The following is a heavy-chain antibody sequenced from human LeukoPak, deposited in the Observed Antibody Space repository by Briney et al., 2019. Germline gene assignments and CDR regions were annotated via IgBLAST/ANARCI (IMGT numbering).Heavy chain of an antibody. J-gene: IGHJ4*02. V-gene: IGHV1-18*01. D-gene: IGHD1-26*01. CDR2: ISAYNGNT. Sequence: ASVKVSCKASGYTFTSYGISWVRQAPGQGLEWMGWISAYNGNTNYAQKLQGRVTVTTDTSTSTAYMELRSLRSDDTAVYYCARGPEFILVGATTGEYYFDYWGQGTLVTVSS. CDR3: ARGPEFILVGATTGEYYFDY. CDR1: GYTFTSYG.